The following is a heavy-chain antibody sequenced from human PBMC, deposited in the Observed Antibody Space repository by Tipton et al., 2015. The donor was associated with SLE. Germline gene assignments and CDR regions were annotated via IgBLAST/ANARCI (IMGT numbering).Heavy chain of an antibody. CDR3: ARDSPSCTGGICYMNY. V-gene: IGHV3-48*04. Sequence: SLRLSCAASGFTFSRFPFNWVRQAPGKGLEWLSFISGPSITTYYADSVEGRFTISRDNSKNTLYLQMNSLRAEDTAVYYCARDSPSCTGGICYMNYWGQGTLVTVSS. J-gene: IGHJ4*02. CDR2: ISGPSITT. CDR1: GFTFSRFP. D-gene: IGHD2-8*02.